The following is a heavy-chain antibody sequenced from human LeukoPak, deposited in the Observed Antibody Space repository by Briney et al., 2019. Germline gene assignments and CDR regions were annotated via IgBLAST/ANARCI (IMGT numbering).Heavy chain of an antibody. Sequence: PGGSLRLSCAASGFTFSTYWTSWVRQAPGKGLAGVANIKQAGTENYYVDYVKGRFTISRDNAKNSLYLQMTSLRAEDTAVYYCASGYFTSYFEYWGQGTLVTVSS. J-gene: IGHJ4*02. CDR1: GFTFSTYW. CDR3: ASGYFTSYFEY. V-gene: IGHV3-7*01. D-gene: IGHD3-3*01. CDR2: IKQAGTEN.